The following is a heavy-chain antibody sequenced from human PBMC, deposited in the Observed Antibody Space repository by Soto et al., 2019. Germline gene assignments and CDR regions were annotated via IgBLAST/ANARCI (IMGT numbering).Heavy chain of an antibody. CDR2: VYSTGST. J-gene: IGHJ5*02. CDR3: ARDEYYDSNNWFDH. D-gene: IGHD3-22*01. CDR1: GGAITAYY. V-gene: IGHV4-4*07. Sequence: PSEILSLTCTVSGGAITAYYWSWIRHPVGEGLQWIGRVYSTGSTNYNPSLRSRVTMSVDTSQNQFFLRLSSVTAADTAVYYCARDEYYDSNNWFDHWGQGILVTVSS.